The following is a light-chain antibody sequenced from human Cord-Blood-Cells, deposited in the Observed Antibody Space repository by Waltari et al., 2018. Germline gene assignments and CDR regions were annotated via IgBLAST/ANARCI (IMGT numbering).Light chain of an antibody. CDR3: MQSIQLPPT. Sequence: DIVMTQTPLSLSVTPGQPASISCKYSQSLLHSDGKTYLYWYLQEPGQSPKLLIYEVSNRCSVVPDSFIGSGSGTDFTLKISRVEAEDVEVYYCMQSIQLPPTFGQGPKVEIK. CDR2: EVS. V-gene: IGKV2D-29*02. CDR1: QSLLHSDGKTY. J-gene: IGKJ1*01.